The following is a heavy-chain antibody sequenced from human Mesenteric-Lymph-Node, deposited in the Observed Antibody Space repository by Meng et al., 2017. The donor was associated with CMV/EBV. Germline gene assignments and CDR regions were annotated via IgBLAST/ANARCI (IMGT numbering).Heavy chain of an antibody. Sequence: GESLKISCAASGFTFNSYGMHWVRQTPGKGLEWVAFIRYDGGNKYYRDSVKGRFTISRDNSKNTLYLQMHSLTTEDTAVYYCARDPTRGDNWGQGTLVTVSS. J-gene: IGHJ4*02. CDR3: ARDPTRGDN. V-gene: IGHV3-30*02. CDR1: GFTFNSYG. D-gene: IGHD3-16*01. CDR2: IRYDGGNK.